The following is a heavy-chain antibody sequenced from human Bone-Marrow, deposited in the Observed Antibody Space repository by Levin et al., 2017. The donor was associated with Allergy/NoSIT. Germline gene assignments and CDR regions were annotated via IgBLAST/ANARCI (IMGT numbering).Heavy chain of an antibody. D-gene: IGHD3-22*01. Sequence: GESLKISCAASGFTFGSYGMHWVRQAPGKGLEWVALISHDGRKKHYADSVKDRFTISRDNSKSTLYVLMNSLRGEDTAVYYCAKETSGYYGIFDFWGQGTLVTVSS. CDR1: GFTFGSYG. CDR2: ISHDGRKK. V-gene: IGHV3-30*18. J-gene: IGHJ4*02. CDR3: AKETSGYYGIFDF.